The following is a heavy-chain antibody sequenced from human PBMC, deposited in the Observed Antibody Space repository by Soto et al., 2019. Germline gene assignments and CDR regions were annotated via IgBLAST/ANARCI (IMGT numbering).Heavy chain of an antibody. CDR1: GGSISSYY. D-gene: IGHD6-19*01. J-gene: IGHJ4*02. CDR2: IYTSGST. CDR3: ARGPSSGWAGGADY. V-gene: IGHV4-4*07. Sequence: QVQLQESGPGLVKPSETLSLTCTVSGGSISSYYWSWIRQPAGKGLEWIGRIYTSGSTNYNPSLNSRVTMSVDTSKNQFSLKLSSVTAADTAVYYCARGPSSGWAGGADYLGQGTLVTVSS.